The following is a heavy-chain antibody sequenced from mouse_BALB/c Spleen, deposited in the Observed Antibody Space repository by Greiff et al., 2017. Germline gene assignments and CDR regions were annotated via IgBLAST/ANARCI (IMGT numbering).Heavy chain of an antibody. CDR3: ARNHPLVRIMDY. J-gene: IGHJ4*01. CDR2: IWSGGST. D-gene: IGHD2-14*01. V-gene: IGHV2-2*02. CDR1: GFSLTSYG. Sequence: VKLMESGPGLVQPSQSLSITCTVSGFSLTSYGVHWVRQSPGKGLEWLGVIWSGGSTDYNAAFISRLSISKDNSKSQVFFKMNSLQANDTAIYYCARNHPLVRIMDYWGQGTSVTVSS.